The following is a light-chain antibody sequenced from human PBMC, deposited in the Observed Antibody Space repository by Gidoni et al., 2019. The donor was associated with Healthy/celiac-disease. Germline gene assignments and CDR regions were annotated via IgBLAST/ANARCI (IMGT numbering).Light chain of an antibody. CDR3: QQRSNWLYT. CDR1: QSVSSY. Sequence: EIVLTQSPATLSLSPGERATLSCRAGQSVSSYLAWYQQKPGQAPRLLIYDASNRATGIPARFSGSGFGTDFTLTISSLEPEDFAVYYCQQRSNWLYTFGQGTKLEIK. V-gene: IGKV3-11*01. J-gene: IGKJ2*01. CDR2: DAS.